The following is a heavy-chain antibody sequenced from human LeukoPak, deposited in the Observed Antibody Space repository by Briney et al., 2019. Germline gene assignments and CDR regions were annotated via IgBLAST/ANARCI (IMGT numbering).Heavy chain of an antibody. D-gene: IGHD6-13*01. CDR3: ARAPYSSSWFDY. Sequence: GGSLRLSCAASGFTFSSYAMHWVRQAPGKGLEWVAVISYDGSNKYYADSVKGRFTISRDNSKNTLYLQMNSLRAEDTAVYYCARAPYSSSWFDYWGQGILVTVSS. J-gene: IGHJ4*02. CDR2: ISYDGSNK. V-gene: IGHV3-30-3*01. CDR1: GFTFSSYA.